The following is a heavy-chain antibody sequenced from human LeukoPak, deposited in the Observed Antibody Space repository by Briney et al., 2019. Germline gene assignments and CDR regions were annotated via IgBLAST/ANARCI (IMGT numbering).Heavy chain of an antibody. CDR1: GGSISSYY. CDR2: IYYSGST. Sequence: PSETLSLTCTVSGGSISSYYWSWIRQPPGKGLEWIGYIYYSGSTNYNPSLKSRVTISVDTSKNQYSLKLSSVTAADTAVYYCARGGGYSYGYDWIDPWGQGILVTVSS. D-gene: IGHD5-18*01. CDR3: ARGGGYSYGYDWIDP. V-gene: IGHV4-59*08. J-gene: IGHJ5*02.